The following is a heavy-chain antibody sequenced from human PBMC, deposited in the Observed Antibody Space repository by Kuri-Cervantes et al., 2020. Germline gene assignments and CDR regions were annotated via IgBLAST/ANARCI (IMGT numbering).Heavy chain of an antibody. CDR3: ASIRHCSSTSCYLHYYYYMDV. J-gene: IGHJ6*03. CDR1: GGTFSSYA. Sequence: SVKVSCKASGGTFSSYAISWVRQAPGQGLEWMGGIIPIFGTANYAQKFQGRVTITADESTSTAYMELSSLRSEDTAVYYCASIRHCSSTSCYLHYYYYMDVWGKGTTVTVSS. V-gene: IGHV1-69*13. D-gene: IGHD2-2*01. CDR2: IIPIFGTA.